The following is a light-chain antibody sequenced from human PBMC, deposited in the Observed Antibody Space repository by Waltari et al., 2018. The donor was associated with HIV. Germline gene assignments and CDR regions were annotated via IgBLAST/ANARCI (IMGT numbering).Light chain of an antibody. CDR3: GTWDSSLSVWL. CDR1: SSNIGINY. CDR2: DND. Sequence: QSVLTQPPSVSAAPGQKVTISCSGSSSNIGINYVSWYRQLPGTAPKLPIYDNDNHPSALPARFSGAKSGTSATLGITGLPTGDEADYYCGTWDSSLSVWLFGGGTKLTVL. V-gene: IGLV1-51*01. J-gene: IGLJ3*02.